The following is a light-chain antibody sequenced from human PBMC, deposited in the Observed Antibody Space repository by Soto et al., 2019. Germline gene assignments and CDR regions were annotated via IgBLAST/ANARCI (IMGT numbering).Light chain of an antibody. CDR1: QGISTY. CDR2: DAS. Sequence: DIQLTQSPSFLYASVGDRVTITCRARQGISTYLAWYQQRPGKAPKLLIYDASTLQSGVPSRFSRSRSGTEFALTISSLQPEDLATYYCQQLNGYVALTFGGGTKVEI. V-gene: IGKV1-9*01. CDR3: QQLNGYVALT. J-gene: IGKJ4*01.